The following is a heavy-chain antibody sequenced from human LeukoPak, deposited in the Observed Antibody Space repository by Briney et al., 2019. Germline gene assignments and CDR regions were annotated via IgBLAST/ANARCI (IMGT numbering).Heavy chain of an antibody. D-gene: IGHD5-12*01. J-gene: IGHJ5*02. CDR2: INPNSGDT. V-gene: IGHV1-2*02. Sequence: ASVKVSCKASGYILTDYYMHWVRQAPGQGLEWMGWINPNSGDTNYAQKFQGRVTMTRDTSISTAYMGLSRLRSDDTAVYYCARGSVPTKYSGYDYFGSGWFDPWGQGTLVTVSS. CDR1: GYILTDYY. CDR3: ARGSVPTKYSGYDYFGSGWFDP.